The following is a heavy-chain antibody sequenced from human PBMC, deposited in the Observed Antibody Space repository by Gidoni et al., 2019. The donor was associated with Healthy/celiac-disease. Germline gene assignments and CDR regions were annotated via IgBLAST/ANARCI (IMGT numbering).Heavy chain of an antibody. Sequence: EVQLFESGVGLVQTGGSLRLSCAASGFPFSSYAMSWVRQAPGKGLEWVSAISGSGGSTYYADSVKGRFTISRDNSKNTLYLQMNSLRAEDTAVYYCAKPSTVTTAYYYYGMDVWGQGTTVTVSS. CDR1: GFPFSSYA. V-gene: IGHV3-23*01. CDR2: ISGSGGST. D-gene: IGHD4-17*01. J-gene: IGHJ6*02. CDR3: AKPSTVTTAYYYYGMDV.